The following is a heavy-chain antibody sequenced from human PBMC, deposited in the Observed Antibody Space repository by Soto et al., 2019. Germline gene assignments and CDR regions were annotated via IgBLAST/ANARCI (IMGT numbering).Heavy chain of an antibody. CDR3: AKDLGYSYGGFFDY. CDR1: GFIFSNYG. V-gene: IGHV3-30*18. Sequence: LRLSCAASGFIFSNYGMHWVRQAPGKGLEWVAVVSSAGSTKYYADSVKGRFTISRDNSKNTVFLQMNSLRAEDTAVYYCAKDLGYSYGGFFDYWGQGTLVTVSS. J-gene: IGHJ4*02. CDR2: VSSAGSTK. D-gene: IGHD5-18*01.